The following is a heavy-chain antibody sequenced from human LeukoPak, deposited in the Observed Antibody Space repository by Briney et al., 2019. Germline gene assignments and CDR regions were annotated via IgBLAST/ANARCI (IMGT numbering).Heavy chain of an antibody. CDR3: AKSGGGYCSSTSCPQRY. D-gene: IGHD2-2*01. Sequence: GGSLRLSCAASGFTFSSYAMSWVRQAPGKGLEWVSAISGSGGSTYYADSVKGRFTISRDNSKNTLYLQMNSLRAEDTAVYYCAKSGGGYCSSTSCPQRYWGQGTLVTVSS. J-gene: IGHJ4*02. V-gene: IGHV3-23*01. CDR2: ISGSGGST. CDR1: GFTFSSYA.